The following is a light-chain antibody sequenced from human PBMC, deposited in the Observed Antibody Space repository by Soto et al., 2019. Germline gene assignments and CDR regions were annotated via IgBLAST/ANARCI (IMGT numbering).Light chain of an antibody. CDR2: EVN. J-gene: IGLJ3*02. Sequence: QSVLTQPASVSGSPGQSITISCTGSNSDVGAYNYVSWYQQHPGKAPKLIIYEVNNRPSGVSYRFSGSKSGNTASLTISGLQADDEAAYYCASYTISSTRVFGGGTKLTVL. CDR3: ASYTISSTRV. V-gene: IGLV2-14*01. CDR1: NSDVGAYNY.